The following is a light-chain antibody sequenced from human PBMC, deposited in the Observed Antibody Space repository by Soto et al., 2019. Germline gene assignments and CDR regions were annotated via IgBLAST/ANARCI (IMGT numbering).Light chain of an antibody. CDR3: HQYGTSPLT. Sequence: EIVLTQSPGTLSLSPREGATLSCRASQSVSNNFLAWYQQKPGQAPRLLIYGASSRAPGIPDRFSGSGSGTDFTLTISRLEPEDFAVYYCHQYGTSPLTFGRGTKVDIK. J-gene: IGKJ4*01. CDR1: QSVSNNF. CDR2: GAS. V-gene: IGKV3-20*01.